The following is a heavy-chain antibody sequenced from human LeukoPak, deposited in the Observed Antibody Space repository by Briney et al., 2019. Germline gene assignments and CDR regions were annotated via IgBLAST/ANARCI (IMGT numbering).Heavy chain of an antibody. D-gene: IGHD6-13*01. CDR3: ARLSSWYHYFDY. Sequence: SQTLSLTCTVSGASISSYYWTWIRQPPGKGLEWIGYIYTIGSTNYNPSLKSRVTISIDTSKNQFSLKLNSVTAADTAVYYCARLSSWYHYFDYWGQGTLVTVSS. CDR2: IYTIGST. CDR1: GASISSYY. V-gene: IGHV4-4*09. J-gene: IGHJ4*02.